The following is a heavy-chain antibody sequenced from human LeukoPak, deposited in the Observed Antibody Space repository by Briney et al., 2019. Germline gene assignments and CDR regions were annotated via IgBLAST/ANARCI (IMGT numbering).Heavy chain of an antibody. CDR3: ARGWSGYSSSWYLY. CDR1: GYTFTGYY. J-gene: IGHJ4*02. V-gene: IGHV1-2*02. CDR2: INPNSGGT. Sequence: GASVKVSCKASGYTFTGYYMHWVRQAPGQGLEWMGWINPNSGGTNYAQKFQGRVTMTRDTSISTAYMELSRLRSDDTAVYYCARGWSGYSSSWYLYWGQGTLVTVSS. D-gene: IGHD6-13*01.